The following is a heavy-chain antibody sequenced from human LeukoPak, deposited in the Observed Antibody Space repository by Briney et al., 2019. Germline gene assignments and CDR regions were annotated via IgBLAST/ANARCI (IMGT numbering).Heavy chain of an antibody. CDR3: ARFYSSSWYREYGPNWFDP. Sequence: GGSLRLSCAASGFTFSSYGMHWVRQAPGKGLEWVAVIWYDGSNKYYADSVKGRFTISRDNSKNTLYLQMNSLRAEDTAVYYCARFYSSSWYREYGPNWFDPWGQGTLVTVSS. V-gene: IGHV3-33*01. CDR2: IWYDGSNK. J-gene: IGHJ5*02. CDR1: GFTFSSYG. D-gene: IGHD6-13*01.